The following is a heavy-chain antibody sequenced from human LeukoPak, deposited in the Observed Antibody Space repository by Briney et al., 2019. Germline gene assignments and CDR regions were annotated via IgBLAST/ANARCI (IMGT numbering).Heavy chain of an antibody. CDR3: ARDRYFDCSACVFDY. J-gene: IGHJ4*02. CDR2: ISYDGSNK. V-gene: IGHV3-30-3*01. Sequence: PGGSLRLSCVASGFTFSSYAMSWVRQAPGKGLEWVAVISYDGSNKYYADSVKGRFTISRDNSKNTLYLQMNSLRAEDTAVYYCARDRYFDCSACVFDYWGQGTLVTVSS. D-gene: IGHD3-9*01. CDR1: GFTFSSYA.